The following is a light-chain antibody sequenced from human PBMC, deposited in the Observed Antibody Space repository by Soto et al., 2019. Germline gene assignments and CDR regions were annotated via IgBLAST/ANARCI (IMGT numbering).Light chain of an antibody. V-gene: IGLV2-14*01. Sequence: QSALTQPASVSGSPGQSITISCTGTSSDVGGYNYVSWYQQHPGKAPKLIIYEVVNRPSGVSSRFSGSKSGNTASLTISGLQAEDEADFYCGSYTGSHTLVVFGGGTKVTVL. J-gene: IGLJ2*01. CDR1: SSDVGGYNY. CDR3: GSYTGSHTLVV. CDR2: EVV.